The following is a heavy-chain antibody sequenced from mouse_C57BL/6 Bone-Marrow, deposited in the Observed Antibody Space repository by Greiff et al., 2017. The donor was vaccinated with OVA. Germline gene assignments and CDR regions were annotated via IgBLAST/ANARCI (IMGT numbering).Heavy chain of an antibody. CDR3: ARRAQATYYAMDY. V-gene: IGHV1-63*01. CDR2: IYPGGGYT. J-gene: IGHJ4*01. CDR1: GYTFTTYW. D-gene: IGHD3-2*02. Sequence: QVQLQQSGAELVRPGTSVKMSCKASGYTFTTYWIGWAKQRPGHGLEWIGDIYPGGGYTNYNEKFKGKATLTADKSSSTAYMQFSSLTSEDSAIYYCARRAQATYYAMDYWGQGTSVTVSS.